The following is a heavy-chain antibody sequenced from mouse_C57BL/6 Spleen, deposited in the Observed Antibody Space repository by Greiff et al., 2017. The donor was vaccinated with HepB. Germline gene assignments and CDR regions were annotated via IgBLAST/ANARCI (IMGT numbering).Heavy chain of an antibody. Sequence: EVKLQESGPELVKPGASVKMSCKASGYTFTDYNMHWVKQSHGKSLEWIGYINPNNGGTSYNQKFKGKATLTVNKSSSTAYMELRSLTSEDSAVYYCAKYYYDYDGWYFDVWGTGTTVTVSS. D-gene: IGHD2-4*01. V-gene: IGHV1-22*01. CDR2: INPNNGGT. J-gene: IGHJ1*03. CDR1: GYTFTDYN. CDR3: AKYYYDYDGWYFDV.